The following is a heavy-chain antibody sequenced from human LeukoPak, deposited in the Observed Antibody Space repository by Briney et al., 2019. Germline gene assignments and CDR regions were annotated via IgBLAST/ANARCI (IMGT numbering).Heavy chain of an antibody. V-gene: IGHV4-34*01. Sequence: SETLSLTCAVYGGSFGGYYWSWIRQPPGKGLEWIGEINHSGSTNYNPSLKSRVTISVDTSKNQFSLKLSSVTAADTAVYYCARNYDFWSGPYHGFDPWGQGTLVTVSS. CDR3: ARNYDFWSGPYHGFDP. J-gene: IGHJ5*02. CDR2: INHSGST. D-gene: IGHD3-3*01. CDR1: GGSFGGYY.